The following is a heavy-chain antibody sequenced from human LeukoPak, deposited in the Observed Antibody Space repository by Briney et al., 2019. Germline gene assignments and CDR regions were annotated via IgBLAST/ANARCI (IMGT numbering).Heavy chain of an antibody. Sequence: SETLSLTCTVSGGSISSGDYYWSWIRQPPGKGLEWIGYIYYSGSTYYNPSLKSRVTISVDTSKNQFSLKLSSVTAVDTAVYYCARVIVAHDAFDIWGQGTMVTVSS. V-gene: IGHV4-30-4*01. CDR3: ARVIVAHDAFDI. D-gene: IGHD3-22*01. J-gene: IGHJ3*02. CDR2: IYYSGST. CDR1: GGSISSGDYY.